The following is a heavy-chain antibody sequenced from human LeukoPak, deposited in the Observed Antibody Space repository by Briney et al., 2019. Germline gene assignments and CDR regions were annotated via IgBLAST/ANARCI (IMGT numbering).Heavy chain of an antibody. V-gene: IGHV3-74*03. J-gene: IGHJ4*02. CDR3: VSDHTGHDDC. Sequence: GGSLRLSCVASGFSLSSYWVQWVRQAPGKGLVWVSRINIEGSTTTYADSVKGRFTISRDNAKKTASLQMNSLRAEDTAVYYCVSDHTGHDDCGGEGTLVTVSS. CDR2: INIEGSTT. CDR1: GFSLSSYW. D-gene: IGHD1-1*01.